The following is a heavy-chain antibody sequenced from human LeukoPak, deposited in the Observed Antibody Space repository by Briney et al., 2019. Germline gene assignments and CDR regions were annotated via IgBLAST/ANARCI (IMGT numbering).Heavy chain of an antibody. J-gene: IGHJ4*02. D-gene: IGHD3-22*01. CDR3: ARDRDYYDSSGNFDY. CDR1: GGSFSSYY. Sequence: SETLSLTCTVSGGSFSSYYWSWIRQPAGKGLEWIGRIYTSGSTNYNPSLKSRVTMSVDTSKNQFSLKLSSVTAADTAVYYCARDRDYYDSSGNFDYWGQGTLVTVSS. CDR2: IYTSGST. V-gene: IGHV4-4*07.